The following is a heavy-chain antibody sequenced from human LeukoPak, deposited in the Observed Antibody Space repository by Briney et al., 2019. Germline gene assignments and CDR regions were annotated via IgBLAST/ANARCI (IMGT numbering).Heavy chain of an antibody. J-gene: IGHJ4*02. Sequence: ASVKVSCKASGYTFTNYGVHWVRQAPGQGLEWMAWINTSKGNTEYAQKFQGRVTLTTDTSTSTAYMELRSLGSDDTAVYYCAREYGTENDYWGQGTLVTVSS. CDR2: INTSKGNT. V-gene: IGHV1-18*01. D-gene: IGHD1-26*01. CDR3: AREYGTENDY. CDR1: GYTFTNYG.